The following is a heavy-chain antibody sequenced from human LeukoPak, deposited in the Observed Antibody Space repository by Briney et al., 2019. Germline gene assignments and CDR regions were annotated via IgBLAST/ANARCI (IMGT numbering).Heavy chain of an antibody. V-gene: IGHV3-66*01. CDR3: VGEAPGTTVYY. J-gene: IGHJ4*02. Sequence: GRSLRLSCAASGFTVSNNYMSWVRQPPRKGLEWVSVIFRGEKTYYADSVKGRLTISRDNSQNTAYLQMNSLRAEDTAVYYCVGEAPGTTVYYWGQGTLVTVSS. CDR1: GFTVSNNY. CDR2: IFRGEKT. D-gene: IGHD4-17*01.